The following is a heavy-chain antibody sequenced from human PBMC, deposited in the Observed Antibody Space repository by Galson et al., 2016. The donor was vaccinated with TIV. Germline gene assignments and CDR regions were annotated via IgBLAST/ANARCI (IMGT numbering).Heavy chain of an antibody. V-gene: IGHV3-30-3*01. J-gene: IGHJ4*02. CDR1: GFTFSKND. CDR3: AREAGTTDSLDF. CDR2: ISYAGTNI. D-gene: IGHD3-10*01. Sequence: SLRLSCAGSGFTFSKNDMHWVRQAPGQGLEWVAVISYAGTNIYYGDSVKGRFTISRDNSKNTAYLQMARLKHEDTALYYCAREAGTTDSLDFWGQGTLVTVSS.